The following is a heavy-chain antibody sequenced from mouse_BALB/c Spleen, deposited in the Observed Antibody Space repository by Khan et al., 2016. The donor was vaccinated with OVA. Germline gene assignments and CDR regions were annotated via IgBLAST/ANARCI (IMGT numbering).Heavy chain of an antibody. D-gene: IGHD1-1*01. J-gene: IGHJ2*01. CDR2: TNPTNGRT. Sequence: QVQLKESGAELVKAGASVKMSCKASGYTFTSYWMHWVKQRLGQGLEWFAETNPTNGRTYYNEKFKSKATLTVDKSSSTAYMLLSGPTFEDSAVYYGARIKKIVATSFDYWGQGTTLTVSS. CDR3: ARIKKIVATSFDY. CDR1: GYTFTSYW. V-gene: IGHV1S81*02.